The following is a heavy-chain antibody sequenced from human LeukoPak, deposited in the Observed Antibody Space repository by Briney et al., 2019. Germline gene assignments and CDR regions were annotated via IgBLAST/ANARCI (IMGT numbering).Heavy chain of an antibody. CDR1: GGSISSSSYY. Sequence: ASETLSLTCTVSGGSISSSSYYWGWIRQPPGKGLEWIGSIYYSGSTYYNPFLKNRVTISVDTSKNQFSLKLSSVTAADTAVYYCARRVSNGYYYYYMDVWGKGTTVTVSS. D-gene: IGHD4-11*01. J-gene: IGHJ6*03. CDR2: IYYSGST. V-gene: IGHV4-39*01. CDR3: ARRVSNGYYYYYMDV.